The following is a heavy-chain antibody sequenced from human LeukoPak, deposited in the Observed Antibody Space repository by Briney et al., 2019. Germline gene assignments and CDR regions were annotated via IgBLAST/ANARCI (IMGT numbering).Heavy chain of an antibody. Sequence: GGSLRLSCAASGFTFSTYAMHWVRQAPGKGLEWVAVLAHDGSNKYYADSVKGRFTISRDNSKNTVFLQMNSLRAEDTAVYYCARDAQPRSRWFDPWGQGTLVTVSS. D-gene: IGHD1-14*01. CDR3: ARDAQPRSRWFDP. V-gene: IGHV3-30-3*01. J-gene: IGHJ5*02. CDR2: LAHDGSNK. CDR1: GFTFSTYA.